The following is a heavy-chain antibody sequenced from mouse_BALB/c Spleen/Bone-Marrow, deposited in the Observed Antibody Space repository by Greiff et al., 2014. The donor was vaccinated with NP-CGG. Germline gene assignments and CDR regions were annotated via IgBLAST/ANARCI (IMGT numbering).Heavy chain of an antibody. CDR1: GYIFVTYW. CDR3: VVCPYYAFDY. Sequence: VQLVESGAELAKPGASVKMSCKTSGYIFVTYWMHWVKQRPGQGLEWIGYINPSTGYTDYNQEFKDKSTLTADKSSNTAFMQRSSLTSADSAVYEGVVCPYYAFDYWGQGTSVTVSS. CDR2: INPSTGYT. J-gene: IGHJ4*01. V-gene: IGHV1-7*01.